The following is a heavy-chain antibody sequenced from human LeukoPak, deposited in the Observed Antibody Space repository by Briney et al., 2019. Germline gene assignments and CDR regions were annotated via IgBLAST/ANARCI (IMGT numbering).Heavy chain of an antibody. J-gene: IGHJ6*03. D-gene: IGHD2-2*02. CDR3: TRPGWDIVVVPAAIGDYYYYYMDV. V-gene: IGHV3-73*01. CDR2: IRSKANSYAT. Sequence: GGSLRLSCAASGFTFSGSAMHWVRQASGKGLEWVGRIRSKANSYATAYAASVKGRFTISRDDSKNTAYLQMNSLKTEDTAVYYCTRPGWDIVVVPAAIGDYYYYYMDVWGKGTTVTVSS. CDR1: GFTFSGSA.